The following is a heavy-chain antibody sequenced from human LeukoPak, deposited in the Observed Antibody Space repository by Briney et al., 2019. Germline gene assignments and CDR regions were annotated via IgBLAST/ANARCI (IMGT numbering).Heavy chain of an antibody. D-gene: IGHD4-23*01. CDR2: IYSGDTT. CDR3: ARRAGGYSHPYDY. V-gene: IGHV3-53*01. Sequence: PGGSLRLSCAASGFTVSGNYMSWVRQAPGKGLEWVSLIYSGDTTLYADSVKGRFTISRDISKNTVYLQMNSLRAEDTAVYYCARRAGGYSHPYDYWGQGILVTVSS. J-gene: IGHJ4*02. CDR1: GFTVSGNY.